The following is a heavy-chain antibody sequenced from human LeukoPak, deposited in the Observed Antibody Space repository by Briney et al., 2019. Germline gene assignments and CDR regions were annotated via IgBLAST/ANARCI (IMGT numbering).Heavy chain of an antibody. CDR2: ISGSGGST. J-gene: IGHJ3*02. D-gene: IGHD3-22*01. Sequence: GGSLRLSCTASEFPFSNYAMNWVRQAPGKGLEWVSAISGSGGSTYSADSVKGRFTISRDNSNNTLYLQMNSLRAEDTALYYCAKAKITLIVVANPNSGALDIWGQGTMVTVSS. V-gene: IGHV3-23*01. CDR3: AKAKITLIVVANPNSGALDI. CDR1: EFPFSNYA.